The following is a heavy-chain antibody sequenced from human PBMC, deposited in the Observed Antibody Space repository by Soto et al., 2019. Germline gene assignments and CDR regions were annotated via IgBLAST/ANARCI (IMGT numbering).Heavy chain of an antibody. CDR2: IWYDGSNK. CDR3: ARVFPTLYCSSTSCPFDY. J-gene: IGHJ4*02. D-gene: IGHD2-2*01. V-gene: IGHV3-33*01. CDR1: GFTFSSYG. Sequence: QVQLVESGGGVVQPGRSLRLSCAASGFTFSSYGMHWVRQAPGKGLEWVAVIWYDGSNKYYADSVKGRFTISRDNSKNTLYLQMNSLRAEATAVYYCARVFPTLYCSSTSCPFDYGGQGTLVTVSS.